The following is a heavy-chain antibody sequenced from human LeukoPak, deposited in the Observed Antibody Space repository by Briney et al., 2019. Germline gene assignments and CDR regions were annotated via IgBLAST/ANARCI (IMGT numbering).Heavy chain of an antibody. J-gene: IGHJ4*02. CDR2: IYCSGST. CDR1: GGSISSHY. V-gene: IGHV4-59*11. CDR3: ARLYSSSASSDY. Sequence: SETLSLTCTVSGGSISSHYWSWIRQPPGKGLEWIGYIYCSGSTNYNPSLKSRVTISVDTSKNQFSLKLSSVTAADTAVYYCARLYSSSASSDYWGQGTLVTVSS. D-gene: IGHD6-6*01.